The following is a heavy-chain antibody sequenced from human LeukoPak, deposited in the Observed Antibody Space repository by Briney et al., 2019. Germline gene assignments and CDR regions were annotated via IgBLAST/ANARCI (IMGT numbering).Heavy chain of an antibody. D-gene: IGHD2-21*02. CDR2: IYYSGST. V-gene: IGHV4-30-4*01. CDR3: ATLHFGTAAAADY. Sequence: SETLSLTCTVSGGSISSGDYYWSWIRQPPGKGLEWIGYIYYSGSTYYNPSLKSRVTISVDTSKNQFSLKLSSVTAADTAVYYCATLHFGTAAAADYWGQGTLVTVSS. CDR1: GGSISSGDYY. J-gene: IGHJ4*02.